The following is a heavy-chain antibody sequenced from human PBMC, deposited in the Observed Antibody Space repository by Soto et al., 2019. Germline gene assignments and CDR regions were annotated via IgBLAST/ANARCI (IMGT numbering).Heavy chain of an antibody. V-gene: IGHV3-30*18. D-gene: IGHD3-3*01. CDR2: ISYDGRHK. Sequence: PGGSLRLSCAASGFTFSNHGMNWVRQAPGKGLEWVSVISYDGRHKHYADSVKGRFSISRENYQNTLYLPIYSLRGDDTAVYYCAKDRAPFIYDSWSGPFDFWGQGTLVTVSS. CDR3: AKDRAPFIYDSWSGPFDF. J-gene: IGHJ4*02. CDR1: GFTFSNHG.